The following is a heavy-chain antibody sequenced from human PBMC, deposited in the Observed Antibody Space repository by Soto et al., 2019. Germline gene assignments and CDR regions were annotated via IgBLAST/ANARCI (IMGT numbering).Heavy chain of an antibody. CDR3: ARERTRSGYYYGMDV. CDR2: INSDGSST. D-gene: IGHD1-7*01. J-gene: IGHJ6*02. Sequence: GGSLRLSCAASGFTFSSYWMHWVRQAPGKGLVWVSRINSDGSSTSYADSVKGRFTISRDNAKNTLYLQMNSLRAEDTAVYYCARERTRSGYYYGMDVWGQGTTVTVSS. V-gene: IGHV3-74*01. CDR1: GFTFSSYW.